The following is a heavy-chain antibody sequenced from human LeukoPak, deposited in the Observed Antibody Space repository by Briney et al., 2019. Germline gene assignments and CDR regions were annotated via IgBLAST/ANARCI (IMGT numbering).Heavy chain of an antibody. J-gene: IGHJ4*02. CDR3: AREGHSSWQFDY. CDR1: DFSFSNYW. D-gene: IGHD6-13*01. CDR2: IRGDGSLK. Sequence: GGSLRLSCAASDFSFSNYWMTWLRQAPGKGLEWVANIRGDGSLKYYLDSVKGRFTISRDNAKNSLYLQMNSLRAEDTAVYYCAREGHSSWQFDYWGQGTLVTVSS. V-gene: IGHV3-7*01.